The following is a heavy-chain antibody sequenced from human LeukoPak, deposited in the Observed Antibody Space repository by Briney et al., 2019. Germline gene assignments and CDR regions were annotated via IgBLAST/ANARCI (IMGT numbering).Heavy chain of an antibody. Sequence: PGGSLRLSCAASEFSVGSNYMTWVRQAPGKGLEWVSLINSGGSTYYADSAKGRCTISRDNSKNTLYLQMTSLRAEDTAVYYCASSGASTIFGVVNPTWFDPWGQGTLVTVSS. CDR2: INSGGST. CDR1: EFSVGSNY. J-gene: IGHJ5*02. D-gene: IGHD3-3*01. V-gene: IGHV3-66*01. CDR3: ASSGASTIFGVVNPTWFDP.